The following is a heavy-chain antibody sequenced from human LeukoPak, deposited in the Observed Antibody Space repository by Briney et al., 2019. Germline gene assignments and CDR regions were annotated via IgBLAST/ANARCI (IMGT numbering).Heavy chain of an antibody. CDR1: GYTFTDYY. D-gene: IGHD2-15*01. Sequence: ASVKVSCKTSGYTFTDYYVHWVRQAPGQGLEWLAWINPDSGATNFAQRFQGRVIMTRDTSVNTVHMELNRLRSDDTAVYYCARDLCHGGSCFHFDSWGQGTLVTVSS. CDR2: INPDSGAT. CDR3: ARDLCHGGSCFHFDS. J-gene: IGHJ4*02. V-gene: IGHV1-2*02.